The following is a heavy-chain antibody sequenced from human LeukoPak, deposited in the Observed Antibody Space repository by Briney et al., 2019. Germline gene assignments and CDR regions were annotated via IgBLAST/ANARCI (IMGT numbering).Heavy chain of an antibody. CDR2: ISYDGSNR. D-gene: IGHD3-3*01. Sequence: GGSLRLSCAASRFTFSSYAMHWVRQAPGKGLEWVAVISYDGSNRYYADSVKGRFTISRDNATNSLYLQMNSLRAEDTAVYYCARRREGFGEIEYYFDYWGQGTLVTVSS. J-gene: IGHJ4*02. CDR3: ARRREGFGEIEYYFDY. V-gene: IGHV3-30-3*01. CDR1: RFTFSSYA.